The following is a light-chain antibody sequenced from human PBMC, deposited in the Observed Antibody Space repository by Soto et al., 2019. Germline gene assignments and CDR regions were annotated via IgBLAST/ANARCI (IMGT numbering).Light chain of an antibody. Sequence: QPVLTQSPSASASLGASVKLTCTLSSGYSTYAIAWHQQQSEKGPRFLMKINYDGTHSKGDGFFDRFSGSSSGAERHLTISSLQSEDEADYYCQSLGTGIQVFGGGTKLTGL. CDR2: INYDGTH. CDR3: QSLGTGIQV. J-gene: IGLJ3*02. CDR1: SGYSTYA. V-gene: IGLV4-69*01.